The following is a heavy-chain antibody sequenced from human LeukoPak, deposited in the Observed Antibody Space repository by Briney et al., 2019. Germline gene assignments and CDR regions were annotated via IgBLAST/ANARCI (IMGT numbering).Heavy chain of an antibody. J-gene: IGHJ4*02. CDR2: ISGSGGST. CDR3: AKRDIVVVPAAPIDY. Sequence: GGSLRLSCAASGFTFSSYGMHWVRQAPGKGLEWVSAISGSGGSTYYADSVKGRFTISRDNSKNTLYLQMNSLRAEDTAVYYCAKRDIVVVPAAPIDYWGQGTLVTVSS. CDR1: GFTFSSYG. V-gene: IGHV3-23*01. D-gene: IGHD2-2*01.